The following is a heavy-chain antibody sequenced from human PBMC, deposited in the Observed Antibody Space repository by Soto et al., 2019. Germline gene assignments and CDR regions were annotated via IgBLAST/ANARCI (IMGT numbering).Heavy chain of an antibody. CDR3: ARVISSSWGAYYYYGMDV. CDR2: IIPIFGTA. CDR1: GGTFSSYA. J-gene: IGHJ6*02. D-gene: IGHD6-13*01. V-gene: IGHV1-69*01. Sequence: QVQLVQSGAEVKKPGSSVKVSCKASGGTFSSYAISWVRQAPGQGLEWMGGIIPIFGTANYAQKFQGRVTITADESTSTAYMELSSLRAEDTAVYYCARVISSSWGAYYYYGMDVWGQGTTVTVSS.